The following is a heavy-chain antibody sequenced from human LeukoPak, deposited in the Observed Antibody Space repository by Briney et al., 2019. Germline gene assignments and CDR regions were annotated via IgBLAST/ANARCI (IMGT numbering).Heavy chain of an antibody. D-gene: IGHD6-13*01. CDR3: AKRSGYSSSWDYYYYGMDV. J-gene: IGHJ6*02. CDR2: MSGSGDSV. Sequence: GGSLRLSCVASGFTFSNYWMSWVRQAPGKVLEWLSSMSGSGDSVFYADSVKGRFTISRDNSLNTLYLQMNSLRAEDTAVYYCAKRSGYSSSWDYYYYGMDVWDQGTTVTVSS. CDR1: GFTFSNYW. V-gene: IGHV3-23*01.